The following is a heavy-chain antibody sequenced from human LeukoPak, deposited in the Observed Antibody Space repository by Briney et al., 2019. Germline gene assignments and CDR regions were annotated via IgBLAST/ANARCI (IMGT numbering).Heavy chain of an antibody. CDR1: GGSISNSNYY. Sequence: PSETLSLTCTVSGGSISNSNYYWGCIRQPPGKGLEWIGSIYYSGSTYYNPSLKSRVTISVDTSKNQFSLKLSSVTAADTAVYYCAKTTVVTLDAFDIWGQGTMVTVSS. D-gene: IGHD4-23*01. CDR2: IYYSGST. J-gene: IGHJ3*02. CDR3: AKTTVVTLDAFDI. V-gene: IGHV4-39*01.